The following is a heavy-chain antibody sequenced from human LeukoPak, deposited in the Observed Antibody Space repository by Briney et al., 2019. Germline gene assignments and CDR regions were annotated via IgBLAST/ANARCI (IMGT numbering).Heavy chain of an antibody. D-gene: IGHD4-23*01. V-gene: IGHV4-59*01. CDR3: ARGYGGNSGHFDY. J-gene: IGHJ4*02. Sequence: SETLSLTCAVYGGSFSGYYWSWIRQPPGKGLEWIGYIYYSGSTNYNPSLKSRVTISIDTSKNQVSLKLSSVSAADTAVYYCARGYGGNSGHFDYWGQGTLVTVSS. CDR2: IYYSGST. CDR1: GGSFSGYY.